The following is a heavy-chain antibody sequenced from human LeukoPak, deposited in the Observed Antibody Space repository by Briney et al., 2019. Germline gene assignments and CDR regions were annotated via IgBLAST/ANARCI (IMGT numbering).Heavy chain of an antibody. J-gene: IGHJ4*02. Sequence: PSETLSLTCTVSGGSISSYHWSWIRQPPGKGLEWIGYIYYSGNTNYNPSLRSRVTISVDTSKNQFSLKLSSVTAADTAVYYCARDRDYYGSGSSYFDYWGQGTLVTVSS. CDR1: GGSISSYH. CDR3: ARDRDYYGSGSSYFDY. CDR2: IYYSGNT. D-gene: IGHD3-10*01. V-gene: IGHV4-59*01.